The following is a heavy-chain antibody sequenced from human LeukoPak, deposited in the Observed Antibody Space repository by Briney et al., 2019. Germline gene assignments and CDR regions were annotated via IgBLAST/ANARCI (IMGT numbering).Heavy chain of an antibody. V-gene: IGHV3-21*01. J-gene: IGHJ4*02. Sequence: GGSLRLSCAASGFTFSRYSMNWVRQAPGKGLEWVSSISSSSSYTYYADSVKGRFTISRDNAKNSLYLQMNSLRAEDTAVYYCARDQAVVRYYYGSGSYSQRGSLDYWGQGTLVTVSS. CDR2: ISSSSSYT. D-gene: IGHD3-10*01. CDR1: GFTFSRYS. CDR3: ARDQAVVRYYYGSGSYSQRGSLDY.